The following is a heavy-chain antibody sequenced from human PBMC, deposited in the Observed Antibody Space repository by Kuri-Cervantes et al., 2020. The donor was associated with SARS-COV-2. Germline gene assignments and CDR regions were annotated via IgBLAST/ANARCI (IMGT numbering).Heavy chain of an antibody. D-gene: IGHD4-17*01. J-gene: IGHJ4*02. CDR3: ARSPGDGDYDPFDY. CDR2: IRSIPYGGTA. Sequence: GGSLRLSCTASGFTFGDYAMSWVRQAPGKGLEWVGFIRSIPYGGTAEYAASVKGRFTISRDNAKNSLYLQMNSLRAEDTAVYYCARSPGDGDYDPFDYWGQGTLVTVSS. CDR1: GFTFGDYA. V-gene: IGHV3-49*04.